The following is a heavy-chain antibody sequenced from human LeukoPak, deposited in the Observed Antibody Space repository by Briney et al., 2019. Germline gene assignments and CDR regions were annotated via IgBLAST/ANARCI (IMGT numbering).Heavy chain of an antibody. J-gene: IGHJ4*02. CDR3: ARHYSTAPFDY. Sequence: SETLSLTCTVSGASINSYYWSWIRQPPRKGLEWVACISHSGNTNYNPSLKTRVTISADTSKSQISLKLTSVTAADTATYYCARHYSTAPFDYWGQGTPVTVSS. CDR1: GASINSYY. D-gene: IGHD4-11*01. V-gene: IGHV4-59*08. CDR2: ISHSGNT.